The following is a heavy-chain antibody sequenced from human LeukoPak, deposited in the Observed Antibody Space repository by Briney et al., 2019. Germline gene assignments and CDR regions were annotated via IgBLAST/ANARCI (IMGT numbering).Heavy chain of an antibody. Sequence: PSETLSLTCTVSGGSISSYYWSWIRQPPGKGLEWIGYIYYSGSTNYNPSLKSRVTISVDMSKNQFSLKLRSVTAADTAVYYCTRRLSNGATLNYFDYWGQGTLVTVSS. CDR3: TRRLSNGATLNYFDY. D-gene: IGHD4/OR15-4a*01. CDR2: IYYSGST. J-gene: IGHJ4*02. CDR1: GGSISSYY. V-gene: IGHV4-59*08.